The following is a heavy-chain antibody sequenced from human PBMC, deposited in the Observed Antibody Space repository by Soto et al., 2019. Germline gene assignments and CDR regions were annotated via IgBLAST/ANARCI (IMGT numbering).Heavy chain of an antibody. D-gene: IGHD1-26*01. V-gene: IGHV1-46*01. CDR1: EYTFTSYY. Sequence: VQLVQSGADVKKPGALVKVSCKASEYTFTSYYMHWVRQAPGQGLEWMGIINPSGGSTSYAQKFQGRVTMTRDTSTSTVYMEMSSLRSEDTAVYYCARPTASGNYYVYWGQGTLVTVSS. J-gene: IGHJ4*02. CDR3: ARPTASGNYYVY. CDR2: INPSGGST.